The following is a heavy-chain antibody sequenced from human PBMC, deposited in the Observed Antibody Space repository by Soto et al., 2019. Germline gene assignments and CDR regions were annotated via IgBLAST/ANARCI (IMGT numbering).Heavy chain of an antibody. CDR1: GFTLSSHP. V-gene: IGHV3-30*18. J-gene: IGHJ2*01. CDR3: AKPIFGHWYFDL. D-gene: IGHD3-3*01. Sequence: QVQLVESGGGVVQPGRSLRLSCAASGFTLSSHPIHWVRQAPGKGLDWVAMLSSDGSKKDYADSVKGRFSISRDDSKNMVYLEMNSLRGEDSSVYHCAKPIFGHWYFDLWGRGTLVTVSS. CDR2: LSSDGSKK.